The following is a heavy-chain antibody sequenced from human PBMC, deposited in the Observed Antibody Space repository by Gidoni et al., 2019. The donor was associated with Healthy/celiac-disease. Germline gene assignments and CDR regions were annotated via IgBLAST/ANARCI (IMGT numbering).Heavy chain of an antibody. V-gene: IGHV3-23*01. CDR2: ISGSGGST. D-gene: IGHD3-10*01. CDR1: GFTFSSYA. Sequence: EVQLLESGGGLVQPGGYLRLSCAASGFTFSSYAMSWVRQAPGKGLEWVSAISGSGGSTYYADAVKGRFTISRDNSKNTLYLQMNSLRAEDTAVYYCAKNGMVRGVIRWFDPWGQGTLVTVSS. J-gene: IGHJ5*02. CDR3: AKNGMVRGVIRWFDP.